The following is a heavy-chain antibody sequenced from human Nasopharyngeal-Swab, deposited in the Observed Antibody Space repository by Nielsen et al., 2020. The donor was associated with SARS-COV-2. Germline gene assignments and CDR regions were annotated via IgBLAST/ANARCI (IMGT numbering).Heavy chain of an antibody. CDR3: TTVAGSYGRFDY. J-gene: IGHJ4*02. CDR2: FDPEDGET. D-gene: IGHD1-26*01. V-gene: IGHV1-24*01. CDR1: GYTFTSYG. Sequence: ASVKVSCKASGYTFTSYGISWVRQAPGQGLEWVGGFDPEDGETIYAQKFQGRVTMTEDTSTDTAYMELSSLTSEDTAVYYCTTVAGSYGRFDYWGQGTLVTVSS.